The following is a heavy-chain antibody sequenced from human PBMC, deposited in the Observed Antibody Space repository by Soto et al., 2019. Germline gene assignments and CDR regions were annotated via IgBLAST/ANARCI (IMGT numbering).Heavy chain of an antibody. CDR3: ARGELWFDY. J-gene: IGHJ4*02. CDR2: ISSLSSYI. V-gene: IGHV3-21*01. CDR1: GFTFSSYS. Sequence: EVQLVESGGGLVKPGGSLRVSCVASGFTFSSYSMNWVRQAPGKGLEWVSSISSLSSYIYYADSVKGRFTISRDNAENSLYLQMNSLRAEDTAIYYCARGELWFDYWGQGTLVTVSS. D-gene: IGHD5-18*01.